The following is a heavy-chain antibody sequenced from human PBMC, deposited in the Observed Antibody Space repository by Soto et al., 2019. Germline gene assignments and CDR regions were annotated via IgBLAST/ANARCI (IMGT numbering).Heavy chain of an antibody. D-gene: IGHD5-18*01. J-gene: IGHJ3*02. V-gene: IGHV4-31*03. CDR2: IYYSGST. CDR1: GGSISSGGYY. CDR3: ARGERYSYGFDI. Sequence: PSETLSLTCTVSGGSISSGGYYWSWIRQHPGKGLEWIGYIYYSGSTYYNPSLKSRVTISVDTSKNQFSLKLSSVTAADTAVYYCARGERYSYGFDIWGQGTMVTVSS.